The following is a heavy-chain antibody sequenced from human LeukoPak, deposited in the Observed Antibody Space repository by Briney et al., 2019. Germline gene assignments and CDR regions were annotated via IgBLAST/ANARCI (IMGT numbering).Heavy chain of an antibody. CDR2: IIPIFGTA. CDR1: GGTFSSYA. D-gene: IGHD3-10*01. V-gene: IGHV1-69*06. Sequence: SVKVSCKASGGTFSSYAIRWVRQAPGQGLEWMGGIIPIFGTANYAQKFQGRVTITADKSTSTAYMELSSLRSEDTAVYYCASTVAGEFDYWGQGTLVTVSS. CDR3: ASTVAGEFDY. J-gene: IGHJ4*02.